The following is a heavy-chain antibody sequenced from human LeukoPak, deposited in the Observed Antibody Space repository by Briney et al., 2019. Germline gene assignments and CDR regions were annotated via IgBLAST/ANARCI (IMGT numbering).Heavy chain of an antibody. V-gene: IGHV1-18*01. D-gene: IGHD2-8*01. J-gene: IGHJ4*02. CDR3: ATQFCTSSACDYPY. CDR1: DYTFPSSD. CDR2: ISVKNGNT. Sequence: GASVKVSCEASDYTFPSSDINWVRQAPGQGLEWMGWISVKNGNTKYAQRLQGRVTMTTDTSTSTAYMELRSLRTDDTAVYYCATQFCTSSACDYPYWGRGTLVTVSS.